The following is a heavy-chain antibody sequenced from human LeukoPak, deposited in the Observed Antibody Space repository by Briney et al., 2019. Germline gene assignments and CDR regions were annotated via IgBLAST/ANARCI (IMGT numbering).Heavy chain of an antibody. CDR2: INWNSDNI. Sequence: GGSLRLSCAASGFTFSDHYMDWVRQAPGKGLEWVSGINWNSDNIGYVGSVEGRFTVSRDNAKNSLYLQMNSLRAEDTALYYCAKDKAYYYDSSSAFDIWGQGTMVTVSS. D-gene: IGHD3-22*01. CDR1: GFTFSDHY. J-gene: IGHJ3*02. V-gene: IGHV3-9*01. CDR3: AKDKAYYYDSSSAFDI.